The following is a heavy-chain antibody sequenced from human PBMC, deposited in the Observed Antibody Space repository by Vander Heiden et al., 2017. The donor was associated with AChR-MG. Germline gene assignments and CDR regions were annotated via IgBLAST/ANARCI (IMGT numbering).Heavy chain of an antibody. V-gene: IGHV4-59*01. Sequence: QVQLQESGPGLVKPSETLSLTCTVSGGSISSYYWSWIRQPPGKGLEWIGYIYYSGSTNYNPSLKSRVTISVDTSKNQFSLKLSSVTAADTAVYYCARAPSGDRKAYNWFDPWGQGTLVTVSS. CDR2: IYYSGST. D-gene: IGHD4-17*01. J-gene: IGHJ5*02. CDR3: ARAPSGDRKAYNWFDP. CDR1: GGSISSYY.